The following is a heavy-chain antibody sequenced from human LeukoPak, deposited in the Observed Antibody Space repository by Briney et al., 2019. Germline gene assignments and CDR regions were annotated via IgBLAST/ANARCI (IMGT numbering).Heavy chain of an antibody. J-gene: IGHJ4*02. CDR2: IWYDGSNK. Sequence: GGSLRLSCAASGFTFSSYGMHWVRQAPGKGLEWVALIWYDGSNKYYADSVKGRLTISRDNSKNTLYLQMNSLRAEDTAVYYCAREGPRGNSQFDYWGRGTLVTVSS. D-gene: IGHD2/OR15-2a*01. CDR1: GFTFSSYG. CDR3: AREGPRGNSQFDY. V-gene: IGHV3-33*01.